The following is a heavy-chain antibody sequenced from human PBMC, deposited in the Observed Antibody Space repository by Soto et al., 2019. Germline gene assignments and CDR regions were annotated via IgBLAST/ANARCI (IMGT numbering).Heavy chain of an antibody. CDR2: ISAYNGNT. Sequence: GASVKVSCKASGGTFSSYGISWVRQAPGQGLEWMGWISAYNGNTNYAQKLQGRVTMTTDTSTSTAYMELRSLRSDDTAVYYCARTFWSGYYSAFDIWGQGTMVTVSS. J-gene: IGHJ3*02. V-gene: IGHV1-18*04. D-gene: IGHD3-3*01. CDR3: ARTFWSGYYSAFDI. CDR1: GGTFSSYG.